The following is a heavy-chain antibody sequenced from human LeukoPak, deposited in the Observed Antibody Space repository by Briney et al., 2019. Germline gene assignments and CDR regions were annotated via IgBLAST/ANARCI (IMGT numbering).Heavy chain of an antibody. CDR2: ISASGLST. Sequence: PGGSLRLSCAASGFTFTSSAMSWVRQAPGKGLEWVSTISASGLSTYHADSVTGRFTISRDNSKSTLYLQMNSLKAEDTAVYYCARSRIVLHWFDPWGQGSLVTVS. CDR3: ARSRIVLHWFDP. CDR1: GFTFTSSA. J-gene: IGHJ5*02. V-gene: IGHV3-23*01. D-gene: IGHD2/OR15-2a*01.